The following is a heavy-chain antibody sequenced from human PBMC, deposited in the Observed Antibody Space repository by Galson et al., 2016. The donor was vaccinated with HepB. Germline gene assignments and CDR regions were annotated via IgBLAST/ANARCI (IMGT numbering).Heavy chain of an antibody. J-gene: IGHJ6*02. CDR1: GDSFSSYA. D-gene: IGHD6-13*01. Sequence: SVKVSCKASGDSFSSYAFSWVRQAPGQGLEWMGGIVPIFATKNSAQKFQDRLTITADASKNTAYMELSSLRSQDTAVYYCARGGSSRGLGMDLWGQGTTVTVSS. CDR2: IVPIFATK. V-gene: IGHV1-69*13. CDR3: ARGGSSRGLGMDL.